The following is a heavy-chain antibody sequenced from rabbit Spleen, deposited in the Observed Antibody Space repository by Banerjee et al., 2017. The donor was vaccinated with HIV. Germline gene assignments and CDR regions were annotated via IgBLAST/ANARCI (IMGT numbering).Heavy chain of an antibody. J-gene: IGHJ6*01. D-gene: IGHD6-1*01. V-gene: IGHV1S45*01. CDR3: VRENDSGGVGDGYVDL. Sequence: QEQLVESGGGLVKPGASLTLTCTASGFSFSSGYDMCWVRQAPGKGLEWIACIYIGSSGYTYYASWAKGRFTITRSTGLNTVTLQMTSLTVADTATYFCVRENDSGGVGDGYVDLWGPGTLVTVS. CDR2: IYIGSSGYT. CDR1: GFSFSSGYD.